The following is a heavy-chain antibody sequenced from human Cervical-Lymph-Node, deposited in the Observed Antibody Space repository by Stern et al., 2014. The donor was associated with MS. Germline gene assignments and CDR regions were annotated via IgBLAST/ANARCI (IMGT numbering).Heavy chain of an antibody. J-gene: IGHJ4*02. D-gene: IGHD3-16*01. CDR2: IYPGDSDT. V-gene: IGHV5-51*01. CDR1: GYSFTTWW. Sequence: EVQLVESGAEAKKAGDSLKISCKGSGYSFTTWWTGWVRQMPGKGLEWMGIIYPGDSDTRYSPSFQGQVTISADKSISTAYLEWSSLKASDTAIYYCARQRGTSEIDYWGQGTLVTVSS. CDR3: ARQRGTSEIDY.